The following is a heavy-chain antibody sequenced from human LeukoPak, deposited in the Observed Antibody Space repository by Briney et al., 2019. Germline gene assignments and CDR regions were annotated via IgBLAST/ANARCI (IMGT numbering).Heavy chain of an antibody. J-gene: IGHJ6*02. Sequence: PSQTLSLTCTVSGVSISSGGYYWSWIRQHPGKGLEWIGYIYYSGSTYYNPSLKSRVTISVDTSKNQFSLKLSSVTAADTAVYYCARVRNYDFWSGYYTGWSYYGMDVWGQGTTVTVSS. D-gene: IGHD3-3*01. V-gene: IGHV4-31*03. CDR1: GVSISSGGYY. CDR2: IYYSGST. CDR3: ARVRNYDFWSGYYTGWSYYGMDV.